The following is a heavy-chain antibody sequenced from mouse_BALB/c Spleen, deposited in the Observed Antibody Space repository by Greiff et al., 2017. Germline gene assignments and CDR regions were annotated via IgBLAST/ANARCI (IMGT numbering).Heavy chain of an antibody. D-gene: IGHD2-2*01. V-gene: IGHV7-1*02. CDR1: GFTFTDYC. Sequence: DVKLVESGGGLVQPGGSLRLSCATSGFTFTDYCMSWVRQPPGKRLEWIAASRNKANDYTTEYSASVKGRFIVSRDTSQSILYLQMNALRAEDTAIYYCARGGYGYDPAMDYWGQGTSVTVSS. CDR2: SRNKANDYTT. J-gene: IGHJ4*01. CDR3: ARGGYGYDPAMDY.